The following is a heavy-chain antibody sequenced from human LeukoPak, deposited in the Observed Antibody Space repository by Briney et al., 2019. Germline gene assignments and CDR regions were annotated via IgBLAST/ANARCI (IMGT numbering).Heavy chain of an antibody. J-gene: IGHJ4*02. CDR2: FYYSGST. CDR1: SFTSYW. V-gene: IGHV4-39*07. Sequence: SFTSYWIGWVRQMPGKGLEWIGSFYYSGSTYYNPSLKSRVTISVDTSKNQFSLKLSSVTAADTAVYYCARGLYGSGSFPFFYWGQGTLVTVSS. CDR3: ARGLYGSGSFPFFY. D-gene: IGHD3-10*01.